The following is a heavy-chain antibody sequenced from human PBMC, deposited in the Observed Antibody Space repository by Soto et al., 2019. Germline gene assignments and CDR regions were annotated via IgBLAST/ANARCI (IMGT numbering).Heavy chain of an antibody. CDR3: ARGGLDIVATIHLFDY. CDR1: GFTFSSYW. Sequence: GGSLRLSCAASGFTFSSYWMSWVRQAPGKGLEWVANIKQDGSEKYYVDSVKGRFTITRDNAKNSLYLQMNSLRAEDTAVYYCARGGLDIVATIHLFDYWGQGTLVTVSS. CDR2: IKQDGSEK. D-gene: IGHD5-12*01. V-gene: IGHV3-7*05. J-gene: IGHJ4*02.